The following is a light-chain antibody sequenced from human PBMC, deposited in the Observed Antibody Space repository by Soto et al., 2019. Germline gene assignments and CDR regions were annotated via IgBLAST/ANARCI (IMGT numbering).Light chain of an antibody. Sequence: EIVLTRSPGTLSLSPGERATLSCRASQRVSDYYLAWYQQKPGQAPRLLIYGAFNRATGIPDRFSGSGSGTDFTLTISRLEPEDFAVYYCQQYGSSPPLSFGGGTKVEIK. CDR1: QRVSDYY. J-gene: IGKJ4*01. V-gene: IGKV3-20*01. CDR3: QQYGSSPPLS. CDR2: GAF.